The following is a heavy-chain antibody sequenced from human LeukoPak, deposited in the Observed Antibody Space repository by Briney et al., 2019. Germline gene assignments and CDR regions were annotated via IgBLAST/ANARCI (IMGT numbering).Heavy chain of an antibody. CDR1: GFTFSSYA. D-gene: IGHD2-15*01. J-gene: IGHJ4*02. CDR3: AKESGYCSGGSCYSFFDY. CDR2: ISGSGGST. Sequence: GGSLRLSCAASGFTFSSYAMSWVRQAPGTGLEWVSAISGSGGSTYYADSVKGRFTISRDNSKNTLYLQMNSLRAEDTAVYYCAKESGYCSGGSCYSFFDYWGQGTLVTVSS. V-gene: IGHV3-23*01.